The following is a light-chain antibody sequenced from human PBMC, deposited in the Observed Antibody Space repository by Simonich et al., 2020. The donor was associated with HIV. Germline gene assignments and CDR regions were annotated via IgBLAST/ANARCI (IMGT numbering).Light chain of an antibody. J-gene: IGLJ3*02. CDR2: LNSDCSH. CDR3: QTWGTGIRV. Sequence: QLVLTQSPSASASLGASVKLTCTLSSGHSSYAIAWLQQQPEKGPRYLMKLNSDCSHSKGDGIPDRFSGSSSGAERYLTISSLQSEDEADYYCQTWGTGIRVFGGGTKLTVL. CDR1: SGHSSYA. V-gene: IGLV4-69*01.